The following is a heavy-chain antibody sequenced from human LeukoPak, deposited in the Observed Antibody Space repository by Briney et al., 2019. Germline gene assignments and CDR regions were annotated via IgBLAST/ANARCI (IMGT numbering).Heavy chain of an antibody. D-gene: IGHD2-2*02. CDR1: GGSFSGYY. CDR3: ARAVCSSTSCYTGTWFDP. V-gene: IGHV4-34*01. Sequence: SETLSLTCAVYGGSFSGYYWSWIRQPPGKGLEWIGEINHSGSTNYNPSLKSRVTISVDTSKNQFSLKLSSVTAADTAVYYCARAVCSSTSCYTGTWFDPWGQGTLVTVSS. CDR2: INHSGST. J-gene: IGHJ5*02.